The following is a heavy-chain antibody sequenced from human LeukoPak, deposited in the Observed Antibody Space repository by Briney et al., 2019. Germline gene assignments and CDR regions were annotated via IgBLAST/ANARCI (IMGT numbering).Heavy chain of an antibody. CDR3: ARHYCTGDNCYYFDY. D-gene: IGHD2-8*02. J-gene: IGHJ4*02. CDR1: DGSINYYY. Sequence: SETLALTCTVSDGSINYYYWSWIRQPPGKGLEWIGFVYYNGNTNYNPSLKSRVSLSVDASKNHYSLRLNSVTAADTAVYYCARHYCTGDNCYYFDYWGQGTLVTVSS. V-gene: IGHV4-59*01. CDR2: VYYNGNT.